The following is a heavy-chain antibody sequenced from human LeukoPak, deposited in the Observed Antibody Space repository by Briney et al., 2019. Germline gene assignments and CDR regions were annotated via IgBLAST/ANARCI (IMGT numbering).Heavy chain of an antibody. CDR1: GFTLSTFW. J-gene: IGHJ4*02. V-gene: IGHV3-7*01. CDR2: INQDGSQT. Sequence: PGGSLRLSCAASGFTLSTFWMSWVRQAPGKGLEWVANINQDGSQTYYVDSVKGRFTISRDNAKNPLYLQMNSLRVEDTAVYYCARKNGLDSWGQGTLVIVSS. CDR3: ARKNGLDS.